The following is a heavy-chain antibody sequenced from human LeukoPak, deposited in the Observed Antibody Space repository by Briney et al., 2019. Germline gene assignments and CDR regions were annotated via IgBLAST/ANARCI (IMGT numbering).Heavy chain of an antibody. CDR3: TRGLQEKDIIRGFDF. CDR2: VYSTGTP. D-gene: IGHD3-10*01. J-gene: IGHJ4*01. Sequence: SQTLSLTCSVSGDSISRRSSYWTWIRQPAGRGLEWIGRVYSTGTPNYNPSLKSRLAMSVDTSKNQFSLTLNSVTAADTAVYFCTRGLQEKDIIRGFDFWGPGILVTVSS. V-gene: IGHV4-61*02. CDR1: GDSISRRSSY.